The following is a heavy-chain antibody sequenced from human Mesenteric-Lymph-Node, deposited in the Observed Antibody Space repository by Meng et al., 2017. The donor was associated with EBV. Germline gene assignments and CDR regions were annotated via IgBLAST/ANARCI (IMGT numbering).Heavy chain of an antibody. CDR1: GGSISSNNYY. V-gene: IGHV4-39*01. D-gene: IGHD3-22*01. CDR2: THYGGST. J-gene: IGHJ4*02. Sequence: QLQLRESGPGLVKPSETLSLTCTVSGGSISSNNYYWGWIRQPPGKGLEWIGSTHYGGSTYYNPSLQSRVSLSIDTSKNQFSPKLSSVSAADTAVYYCARHSTTNYYDSSGYYDYWGQGTLVTVSS. CDR3: ARHSTTNYYDSSGYYDY.